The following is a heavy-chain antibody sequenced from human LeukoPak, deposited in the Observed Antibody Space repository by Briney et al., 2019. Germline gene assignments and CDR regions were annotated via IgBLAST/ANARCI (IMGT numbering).Heavy chain of an antibody. CDR3: ARPSAMSAFDI. CDR1: GGTFSSYA. D-gene: IGHD5-18*01. J-gene: IGHJ3*02. Sequence: ASVKVSCKASGGTFSSYAISWVRQAPGQRLEWMGWINAGNGNTKYSQKFQGRVTITRDTSASTAYMELSSLRSEDTAVYYCARPSAMSAFDIWGQGTMVTVSS. CDR2: INAGNGNT. V-gene: IGHV1-3*01.